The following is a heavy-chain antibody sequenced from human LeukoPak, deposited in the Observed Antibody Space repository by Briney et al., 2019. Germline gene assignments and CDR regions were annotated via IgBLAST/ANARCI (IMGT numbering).Heavy chain of an antibody. CDR2: IYHSGST. J-gene: IGHJ3*02. V-gene: IGHV4-30-2*01. D-gene: IGHD6-13*01. CDR1: GGSIRSGDYY. CDR3: ARGPKQQLRAFDI. Sequence: SSETLSLTCIVSGGSIRSGDYYWSWIRQPPGKGLEWIGYIYHSGSTYYNPSLKSRVTISVDRSKNQFSLKLSSVTAADTAVYYCARGPKQQLRAFDIWGQGTMVTVSS.